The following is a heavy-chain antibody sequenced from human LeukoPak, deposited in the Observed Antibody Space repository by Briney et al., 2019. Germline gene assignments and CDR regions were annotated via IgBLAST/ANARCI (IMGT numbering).Heavy chain of an antibody. Sequence: PSETLSLTCTVSGGSISSYYWSWIRQPPGKGLEWIGYIYYSGSTNYNPSLKSRVTISVDTSKHQFSLKLRSVTAADTAVYYCARVRTGHNWFDPWGQGTLVTVSS. CDR2: IYYSGST. CDR1: GGSISSYY. V-gene: IGHV4-59*01. J-gene: IGHJ5*02. CDR3: ARVRTGHNWFDP. D-gene: IGHD3/OR15-3a*01.